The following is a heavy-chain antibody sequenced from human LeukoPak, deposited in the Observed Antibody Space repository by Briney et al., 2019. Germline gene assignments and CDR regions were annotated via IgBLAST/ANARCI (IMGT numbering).Heavy chain of an antibody. D-gene: IGHD6-13*01. V-gene: IGHV3-23*01. CDR3: AKAASSSWPSYYYGMDV. CDR2: ITGSGGNT. CDR1: RFIFSSYS. J-gene: IGHJ6*02. Sequence: GGSLILSCAASRFIFSSYSMSWVRQAPGKGLEWVSVITGSGGNTYYADSVKGRFTISKDNSKNTVYLQMSSLRVDDTAVYYCAKAASSSWPSYYYGMDVWGQGTTVTVSS.